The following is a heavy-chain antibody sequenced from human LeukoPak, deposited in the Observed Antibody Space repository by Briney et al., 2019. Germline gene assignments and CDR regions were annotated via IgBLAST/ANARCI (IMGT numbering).Heavy chain of an antibody. D-gene: IGHD3-10*01. Sequence: ASVKVSCKASGYTFTSYGISWVRQAPGQGLEWMGWISAYNGNTNYAQKLQGRVTMTTDTSTSTAYMELRSLRSDDTAVYYCERDSPIGYYGSGSYYMPKTFDYWGQGTLVTVSS. CDR2: ISAYNGNT. V-gene: IGHV1-18*01. CDR3: ERDSPIGYYGSGSYYMPKTFDY. CDR1: GYTFTSYG. J-gene: IGHJ4*02.